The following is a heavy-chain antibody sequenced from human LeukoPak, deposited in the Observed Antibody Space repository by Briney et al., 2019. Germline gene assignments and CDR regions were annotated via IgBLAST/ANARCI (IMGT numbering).Heavy chain of an antibody. CDR1: GYSFTGYW. J-gene: IGHJ3*02. CDR3: ARRPLWSGYYSDAFDI. CDR2: IYPGDSDT. Sequence: GESLKISCKGSGYSFTGYWIGWVRQMPGKGLEWMGIIYPGDSDTRYSPSFQGQVTISADKSISTAYLQWSSLKASDTAMYYCARRPLWSGYYSDAFDIWGQGTMVTVSS. D-gene: IGHD3-3*01. V-gene: IGHV5-51*01.